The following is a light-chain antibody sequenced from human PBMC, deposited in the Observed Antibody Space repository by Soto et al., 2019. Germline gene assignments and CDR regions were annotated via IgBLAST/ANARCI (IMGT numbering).Light chain of an antibody. CDR1: SSDVGGYNY. V-gene: IGLV2-8*01. J-gene: IGLJ1*01. CDR2: DVT. CDR3: SSYAGTHVV. Sequence: QSVLTQPPSASGSPGQSVAISCTGTSSDVGGYNYVSWYQQYPGKAPKLMIYDVTKRPSGVPDRFSGSKSGNTASLTVSGLQAEDEADYYCSSYAGTHVVXGTGTKVTVL.